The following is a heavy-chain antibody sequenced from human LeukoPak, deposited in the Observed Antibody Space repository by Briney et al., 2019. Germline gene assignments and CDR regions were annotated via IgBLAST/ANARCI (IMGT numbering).Heavy chain of an antibody. CDR2: ILGGGQST. J-gene: IGHJ4*02. CDR3: EKGINIGSFYNFDY. V-gene: IGHV3-23*01. Sequence: GGSLRLFCAASGFTFSIYAMSWVRQAPGQGLEWVSSILGGGQSTYYPDSVKGRFTLSRDNSKNTLYQQMTALRREDTSVYYWEKGINIGSFYNFDYWGQGSLVTVSS. D-gene: IGHD3-16*02. CDR1: GFTFSIYA.